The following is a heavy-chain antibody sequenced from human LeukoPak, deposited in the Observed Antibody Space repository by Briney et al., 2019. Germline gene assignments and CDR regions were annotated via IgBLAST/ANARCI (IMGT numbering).Heavy chain of an antibody. CDR1: GYTFTGYY. D-gene: IGHD3-10*01. Sequence: ASVKVSRKASGYTFTGYYMHWVRQAPGQGLEWMGWINPNSGGTDYAQKFQGRVTMTRDTSISTAYMELSRLRSDDTAVYYCARLSEEIFGELSKYYFDYWGQGTLVTVSS. CDR2: INPNSGGT. J-gene: IGHJ4*02. V-gene: IGHV1-2*02. CDR3: ARLSEEIFGELSKYYFDY.